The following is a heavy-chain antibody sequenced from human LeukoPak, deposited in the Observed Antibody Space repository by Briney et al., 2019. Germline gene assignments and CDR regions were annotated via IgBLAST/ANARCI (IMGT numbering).Heavy chain of an antibody. CDR2: ISSSSSYI. CDR3: ARDQVGDIVVVPAAD. J-gene: IGHJ4*02. V-gene: IGHV3-21*01. D-gene: IGHD2-2*01. CDR1: GFTFGSYE. Sequence: GGSLRLSCAASGFTFGSYEMNWVRQAPGKGLEWVSSISSSSSYIYYADSVKGRFTISRDNAKNSLYLQMNSLRAEDTAVYYCARDQVGDIVVVPAADWGQGTLVTVSS.